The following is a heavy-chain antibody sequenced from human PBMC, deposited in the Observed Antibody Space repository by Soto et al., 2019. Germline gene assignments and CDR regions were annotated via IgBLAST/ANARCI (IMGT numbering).Heavy chain of an antibody. Sequence: ASETLSLTCPVSGDAISNYYWSWIRQTPGRGLEWIGCVHESGSTDYNPSLKGRVTISLHTSKSQFSLSLRSATAADTATYYCARGSRALITSFLAYWGQGTPVTVSS. CDR2: VHESGST. CDR1: GDAISNYY. D-gene: IGHD3-3*01. V-gene: IGHV4-59*01. J-gene: IGHJ4*02. CDR3: ARGSRALITSFLAY.